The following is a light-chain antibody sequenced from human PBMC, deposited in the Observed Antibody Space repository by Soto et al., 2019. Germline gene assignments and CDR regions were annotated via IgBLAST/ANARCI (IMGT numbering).Light chain of an antibody. CDR1: PSVLFSTNNKNH. Sequence: IVVTQSPYSLSVSLGDTATINCRSSPSVLFSTNNKNHFAWYQQKPGHPPKLIIYCASTRASGLPARLSRSGSGTDFSLTITSLQAEDGAVSYCHQYYKTPLTFGGGTKG. CDR3: HQYYKTPLT. V-gene: IGKV4-1*01. CDR2: CAS. J-gene: IGKJ4*01.